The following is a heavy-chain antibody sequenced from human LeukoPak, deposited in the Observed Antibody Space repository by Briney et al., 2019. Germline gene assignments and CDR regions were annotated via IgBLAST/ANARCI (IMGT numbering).Heavy chain of an antibody. V-gene: IGHV1-18*01. J-gene: IGHJ4*02. Sequence: ASVKVSCKASGYTFTSYGISWGRQAPGQGLEWMGWISAYNGNTNYAQKLQGRVTMTTDTSTSTAYMELRSLRSDDTAVYYCATFTYYYDSSGYYSYYFDYWGQGTLVTVSS. D-gene: IGHD3-22*01. CDR2: ISAYNGNT. CDR3: ATFTYYYDSSGYYSYYFDY. CDR1: GYTFTSYG.